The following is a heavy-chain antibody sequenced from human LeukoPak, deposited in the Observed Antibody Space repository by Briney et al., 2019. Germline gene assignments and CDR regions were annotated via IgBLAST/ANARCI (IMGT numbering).Heavy chain of an antibody. CDR1: GGSISSYY. D-gene: IGHD3-22*01. J-gene: IGHJ4*02. V-gene: IGHV4-59*01. CDR3: AREVPHYYDSSGYYLPNDY. CDR2: IYYSGST. Sequence: SETLSLTCTVSGGSISSYYWSWIRQPPGKGLEWIGYIYYSGSTNYNPSLKSRVTISVDTSKNQFSLKLSSVTAADTAVYYCAREVPHYYDSSGYYLPNDYWGQGTLVTVSS.